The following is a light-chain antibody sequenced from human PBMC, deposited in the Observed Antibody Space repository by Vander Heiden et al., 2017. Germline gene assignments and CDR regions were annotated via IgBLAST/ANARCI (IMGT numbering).Light chain of an antibody. J-gene: IGKJ1*01. V-gene: IGKV3-11*01. CDR3: QQRSNWPPWT. CDR1: QSVSSY. CDR2: DAS. Sequence: IVLTHSPPSLSLSPGERATLSCRASQSVSSYLAWYQQKPGQATRLLIYDASNQASGIPARFSGRGSGTVFTPTSSSQEAEDFAVYYCQQRSNWPPWTFGKGTKVEIK.